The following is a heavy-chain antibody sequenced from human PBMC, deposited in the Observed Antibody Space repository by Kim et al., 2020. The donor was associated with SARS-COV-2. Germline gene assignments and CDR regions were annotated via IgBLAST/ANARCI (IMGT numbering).Heavy chain of an antibody. CDR2: ISYDGSNK. J-gene: IGHJ4*02. V-gene: IGHV3-30*18. Sequence: GGSLRLSCAASGFTFSSYGMHWVRQAPGKGLEWVAVISYDGSNKYYADSVKGRFTISRDNSKNTLYLQMNSLRAEDTAVYYCAKIIAVDPSFDYWCQGTL. D-gene: IGHD6-19*01. CDR1: GFTFSSYG. CDR3: AKIIAVDPSFDY.